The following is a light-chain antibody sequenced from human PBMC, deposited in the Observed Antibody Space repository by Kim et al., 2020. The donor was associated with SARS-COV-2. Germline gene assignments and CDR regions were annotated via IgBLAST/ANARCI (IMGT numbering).Light chain of an antibody. CDR3: GQNYRTPLVT. J-gene: IGKJ4*01. Sequence: DIQMTQSPSSLSASVGDRVTITCRASQSISSYLNWYQQKPGKAPKLLIYAASSLQSGVPSRFSGSGSGTDFTLTISSLQPEDFATYYCGQNYRTPLVTFGRETKV. CDR2: AAS. CDR1: QSISSY. V-gene: IGKV1-39*01.